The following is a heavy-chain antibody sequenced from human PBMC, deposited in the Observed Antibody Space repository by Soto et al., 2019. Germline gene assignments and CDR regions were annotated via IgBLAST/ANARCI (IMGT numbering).Heavy chain of an antibody. CDR1: GFIFKNYA. D-gene: IGHD6-6*01. V-gene: IGHV3-30*04. Sequence: QVQLVESRGGVVQPGRSLRLSCAVSGFIFKNYALNWVRQAPGKGLEWVASITRDGYNKYYADSVKGRFTISRDNSKNTLSLQMTALRVEDSSVYYCTKSSGGSSSVGMDYWGPGTLVTVSS. J-gene: IGHJ4*02. CDR2: ITRDGYNK. CDR3: TKSSGGSSSVGMDY.